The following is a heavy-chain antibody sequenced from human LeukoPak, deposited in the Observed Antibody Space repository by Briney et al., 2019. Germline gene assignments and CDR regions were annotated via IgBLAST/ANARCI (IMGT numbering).Heavy chain of an antibody. CDR3: AELGITMIGGV. J-gene: IGHJ6*04. CDR2: ISSSVSTI. D-gene: IGHD3-10*02. CDR1: GFTFSSFE. Sequence: GGSLRLSCAASGFTFSSFEMNWVGQAPGKGRGWVSYISSSVSTIDYADSVKGRFTISRDNAKNSLYLQMNSLRAEDTAVYYCAELGITMIGGVWGKGTTVTISS. V-gene: IGHV3-48*03.